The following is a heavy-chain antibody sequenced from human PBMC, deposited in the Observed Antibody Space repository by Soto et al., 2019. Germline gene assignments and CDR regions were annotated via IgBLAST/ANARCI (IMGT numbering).Heavy chain of an antibody. CDR3: ARDRYSYGYGGYYYYYGMDV. V-gene: IGHV4-4*07. D-gene: IGHD5-18*01. Sequence: SETLSLTCTVSGGSISSYYWSWILQPAGKGLEWIGRIYTSGSTNYNPSLKSRVTMSVDTSKNQFSLKLSSVTAADTAVYYCARDRYSYGYGGYYYYYGMDVWGQGTTVT. CDR2: IYTSGST. CDR1: GGSISSYY. J-gene: IGHJ6*02.